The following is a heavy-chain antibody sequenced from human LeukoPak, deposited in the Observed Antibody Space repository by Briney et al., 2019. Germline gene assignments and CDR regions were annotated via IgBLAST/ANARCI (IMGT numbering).Heavy chain of an antibody. CDR1: GFTLSGYA. Sequence: PGVSLRLSCAASGFTLSGYAMHWVRQAPGKGLEWVAFIQYDGSNKYGDSMKGRFTISRDNAKNSLYLQMNSLRAEDTAVYYCARDGYCSSTSCSDAFDIWGQGTMVTVSS. J-gene: IGHJ3*02. D-gene: IGHD2-2*03. CDR3: ARDGYCSSTSCSDAFDI. V-gene: IGHV3-30*02. CDR2: IQYDGSNK.